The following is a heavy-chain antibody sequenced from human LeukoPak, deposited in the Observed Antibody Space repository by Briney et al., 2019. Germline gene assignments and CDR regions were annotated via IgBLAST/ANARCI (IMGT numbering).Heavy chain of an antibody. J-gene: IGHJ4*02. CDR1: GFTFSSYW. CDR2: INSDASST. CDR3: AKVLLRYFDWLLLGPLDY. D-gene: IGHD3-9*01. V-gene: IGHV3-74*01. Sequence: GGSLRLSCAASGFTFSSYWMHWVRQVPGKGLVWVSRINSDASSTNYADSVKGRFTISRDNAKNTLYLQMNSLRAEDTAVYYCAKVLLRYFDWLLLGPLDYWGQGTLVTVSS.